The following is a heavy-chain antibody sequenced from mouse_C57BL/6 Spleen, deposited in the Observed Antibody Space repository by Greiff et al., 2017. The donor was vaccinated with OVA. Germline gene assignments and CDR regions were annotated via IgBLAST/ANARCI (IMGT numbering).Heavy chain of an antibody. CDR1: GYTFTSYW. Sequence: QVQLQQPGAELVKPGASVTMSCKASGYTFTSYWITWVKQRPGQGLEWIGDIYPGSGSTNYNEKFKSKATLTVDTSSSTAYMQLSSLTSEDSAVYYCARDYGYDNWYVDVWGKGTTVTVSS. J-gene: IGHJ1*03. CDR3: ARDYGYDNWYVDV. CDR2: IYPGSGST. D-gene: IGHD2-2*01. V-gene: IGHV1-55*01.